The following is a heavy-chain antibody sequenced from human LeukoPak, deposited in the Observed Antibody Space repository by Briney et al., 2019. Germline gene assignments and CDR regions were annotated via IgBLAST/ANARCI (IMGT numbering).Heavy chain of an antibody. CDR2: ISAYNGNT. V-gene: IGHV1-18*01. D-gene: IGHD3-9*01. CDR1: GYTFTSYG. CDR3: ARDISYYDILTGYYTLGYFDY. Sequence: GASVKVSCKASGYTFTSYGISWVRQAPGQGLEWMGWISAYNGNTNYAQKLQGRVTMTTDTSTSTAYMELRSLRSGDTAVYYCARDISYYDILTGYYTLGYFDYWGQGTLVTVSS. J-gene: IGHJ4*02.